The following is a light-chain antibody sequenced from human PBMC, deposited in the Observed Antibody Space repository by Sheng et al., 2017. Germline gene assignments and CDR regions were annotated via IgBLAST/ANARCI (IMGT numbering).Light chain of an antibody. J-gene: IGKJ4*01. CDR3: QQYGSSPLT. CDR2: GAS. CDR1: QSVTSF. V-gene: IGKV3-20*01. Sequence: EIVLTQSPATLSLSPGERASFSCRASQSVTSFLAWYQQKPGQAPRLLIYGASSRATVIPDRFSGSGSGTDFTLTINRLEPEDFAVYYCQQYGSSPLTFGGGTKVEIK.